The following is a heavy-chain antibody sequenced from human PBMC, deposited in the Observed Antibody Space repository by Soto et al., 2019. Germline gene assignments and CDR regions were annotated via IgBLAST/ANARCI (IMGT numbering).Heavy chain of an antibody. CDR2: INGGGST. J-gene: IGHJ6*02. V-gene: IGHV3-53*01. CDR3: VRENYYYGMDV. CDR1: GFNVSVNY. Sequence: EVQLVESGGGLIQPGGSLRLSCAASGFNVSVNYMNWVRQAAGKGLEWVSVINGGGSTNYADSVRGRFTISRDTSKNTLSLQMNSLRAEDTAVYYCVRENYYYGMDVWGQGTTVIVSS.